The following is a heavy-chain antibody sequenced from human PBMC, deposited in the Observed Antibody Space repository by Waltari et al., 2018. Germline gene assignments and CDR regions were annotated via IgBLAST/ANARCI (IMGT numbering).Heavy chain of an antibody. CDR2: IYYSGST. Sequence: QLQLQESGPGLVKPSETLSLTCTVSGGSISSSSYYWGWIRQPPGKGLEWIGSIYYSGSTYYNPSLKSRVTISVDTSKNQFSLKLSSVTAADTAVYYCARDREVGASKYFDYWGQGTLVTVSS. V-gene: IGHV4-39*07. CDR3: ARDREVGASKYFDY. J-gene: IGHJ4*02. D-gene: IGHD1-26*01. CDR1: GGSISSSSYY.